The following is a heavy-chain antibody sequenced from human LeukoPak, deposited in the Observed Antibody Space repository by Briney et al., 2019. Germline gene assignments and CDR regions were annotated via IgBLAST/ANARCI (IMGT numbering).Heavy chain of an antibody. CDR2: ISSSGSST. CDR1: GITFSTYA. Sequence: AGGSLRLSCVASGITFSTYAMSWVRQAPGKGLEWVSVISSSGSSTYYGDSVKGRFTISRDNLKNTLYLQMNSLRAEDTAVYYCAKDQKGESPHYFDKWGQGILVAVSS. J-gene: IGHJ4*02. D-gene: IGHD3-16*01. V-gene: IGHV3-23*01. CDR3: AKDQKGESPHYFDK.